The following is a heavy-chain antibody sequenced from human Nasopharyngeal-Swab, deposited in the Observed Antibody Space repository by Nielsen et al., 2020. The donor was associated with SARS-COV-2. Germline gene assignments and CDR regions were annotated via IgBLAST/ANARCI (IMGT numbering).Heavy chain of an antibody. J-gene: IGHJ5*02. D-gene: IGHD3-9*01. V-gene: IGHV1-3*01. CDR2: INAGNGNT. Sequence: ASVKVTCKASGDTFTSYAMHWERQAPGQRREWMGWINAGNGNTKYSQKFQGRVTITRDTSASTAYMELSSLRSEDTAVYYCARDRNVLRYFDWLGWFDPWGQGTLVTVSS. CDR3: ARDRNVLRYFDWLGWFDP. CDR1: GDTFTSYA.